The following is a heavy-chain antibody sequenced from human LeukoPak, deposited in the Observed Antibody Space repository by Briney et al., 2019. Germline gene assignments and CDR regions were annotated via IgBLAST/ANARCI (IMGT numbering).Heavy chain of an antibody. D-gene: IGHD6-13*01. CDR3: ARGSSWYQTNFDY. V-gene: IGHV3-33*01. CDR2: IWYDGSNK. Sequence: GRSLRLSCAASGFTFSSYGMHWVRQAPGKGLEWVAVIWYDGSNKYYADSVKGRFTISRDNSKNTLYLQMNSLRAEDTAVYYCARGSSWYQTNFDYWGQGTLVTVSS. J-gene: IGHJ4*02. CDR1: GFTFSSYG.